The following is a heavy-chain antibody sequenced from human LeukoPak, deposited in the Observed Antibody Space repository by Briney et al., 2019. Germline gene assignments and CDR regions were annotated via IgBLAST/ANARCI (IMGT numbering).Heavy chain of an antibody. V-gene: IGHV3-7*01. CDR1: GFAFSDSW. CDR3: ARDRGWIQHDI. D-gene: IGHD5-18*01. J-gene: IGHJ3*02. CDR2: IKGDGSAK. Sequence: GGSLRLSCAASGFAFSDSWMTWIRQAPGKGLEWVAFIKGDGSAKKYVDSVRGRFTISRDNAKNSLFLQMNSLRAEDTAVYYCARDRGWIQHDIWGQGTMVTVSS.